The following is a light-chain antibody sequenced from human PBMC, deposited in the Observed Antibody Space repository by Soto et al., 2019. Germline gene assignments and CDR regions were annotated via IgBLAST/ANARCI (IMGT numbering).Light chain of an antibody. J-gene: IGLJ2*01. V-gene: IGLV1-40*01. Sequence: QSVLTQPPSVSGAPGQRVAISCAGTSFNIGAGYDVHWYQHLPGTAPKLLIFGNINRPAGVPDRFSGSKSGTSASLAITGLQAADEGYYYCQTYDTGVSGSIFGGGTKLTVL. CDR2: GNI. CDR3: QTYDTGVSGSI. CDR1: SFNIGAGYD.